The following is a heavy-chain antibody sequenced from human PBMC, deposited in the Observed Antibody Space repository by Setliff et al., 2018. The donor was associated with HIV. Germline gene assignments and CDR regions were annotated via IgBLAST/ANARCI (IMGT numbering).Heavy chain of an antibody. CDR3: ASLALKSSSWYDVSGTALVREGLDFDY. Sequence: PSETLSLTCAVYGGSFSGDSWSWIRQPRIGEINHNGSTNYNPSLKSRVTISVDTSKNQFSLKLSSVTAADTAVYYCASLALKSSSWYDVSGTALVREGLDFDYWGQGTLVTVSS. D-gene: IGHD6-13*01. J-gene: IGHJ4*02. CDR2: INHNGST. V-gene: IGHV4-34*01. CDR1: GGSFSGDS.